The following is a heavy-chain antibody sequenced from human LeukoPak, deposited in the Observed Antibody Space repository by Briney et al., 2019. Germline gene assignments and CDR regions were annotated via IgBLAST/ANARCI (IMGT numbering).Heavy chain of an antibody. V-gene: IGHV1-46*03. CDR3: GREGDIVATIGWMLSYYYYMDV. J-gene: IGHJ6*03. CDR1: GYTFTSYY. Sequence: ASVKVSCKASGYTFTSYYMHWVRQAPGQGLEWMGIINPSGGSTSYAQKFQGRVTMTRDTSTSTVYMELSSLRSEDTAVYYCGREGDIVATIGWMLSYYYYMDVWGKGTTVTVSS. CDR2: INPSGGST. D-gene: IGHD5-12*01.